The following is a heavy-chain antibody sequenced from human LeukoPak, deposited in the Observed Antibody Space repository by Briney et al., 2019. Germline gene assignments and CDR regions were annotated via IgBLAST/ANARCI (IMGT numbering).Heavy chain of an antibody. CDR2: IYYSGST. D-gene: IGHD2-2*01. CDR3: ARHGCSSTSCYLIDWFDP. Sequence: SETLSLTCTVSGGSISSYYWSWIRQPPGKGLEWIGYIYYSGSTNCNPSLKSRVTISVDTSKNQFSLKLSSVTAADTAVYYCARHGCSSTSCYLIDWFDPWGQGTLVTVSS. J-gene: IGHJ5*02. V-gene: IGHV4-59*08. CDR1: GGSISSYY.